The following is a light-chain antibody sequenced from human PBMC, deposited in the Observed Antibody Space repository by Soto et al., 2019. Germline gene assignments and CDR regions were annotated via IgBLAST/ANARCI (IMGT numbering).Light chain of an antibody. CDR1: QSINDW. J-gene: IGKJ3*01. CDR3: QQDNNC. Sequence: DIQMTQSPSTLSASVGDTVTITCRASQSINDWLAWYQQKPGKAPKLLIYDASILQSGVPSRFSGSGYGTEFTLTISSLQPDDFGTYDCQQDNNCFGPGTTVDIK. V-gene: IGKV1-5*01. CDR2: DAS.